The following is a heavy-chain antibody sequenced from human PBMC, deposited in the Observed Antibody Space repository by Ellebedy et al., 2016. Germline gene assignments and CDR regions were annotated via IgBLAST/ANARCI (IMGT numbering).Heavy chain of an antibody. Sequence: GESLKISXSASGFTFSSYAMHWVRQAPGKGLEYVSAISSNGGSTYYADSVKGRFTISRDNSKNTLYLQMSSLRAEDTAVYYCARLVATKVYWGQGTLVTVSS. D-gene: IGHD5-12*01. J-gene: IGHJ4*02. CDR1: GFTFSSYA. V-gene: IGHV3-64D*06. CDR3: ARLVATKVY. CDR2: ISSNGGST.